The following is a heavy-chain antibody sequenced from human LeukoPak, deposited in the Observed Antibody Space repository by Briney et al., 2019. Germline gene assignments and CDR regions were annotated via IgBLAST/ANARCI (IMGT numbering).Heavy chain of an antibody. D-gene: IGHD5-12*01. CDR3: ARLYSGYDSYYYYYMDV. CDR1: GFTFSSYA. V-gene: IGHV3-64*01. CDR2: ISSNGGST. J-gene: IGHJ6*03. Sequence: PGGSLRLSCAASGFTFSSYAMHWVRQAPGKGLEYVSAISSNGGSTYYANSVKGRFTISRDNSKNTLYLQMGSLRAEDMAVYYCARLYSGYDSYYYYYMDVWGKGTTVTVSS.